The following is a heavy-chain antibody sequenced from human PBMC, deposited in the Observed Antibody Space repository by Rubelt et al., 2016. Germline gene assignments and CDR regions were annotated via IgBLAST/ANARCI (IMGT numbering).Heavy chain of an antibody. Sequence: QVQLQESGPGLVKPSETLSLTCSVSGGSITSYYWSWIRQPPGKGLEWIGKINHSGSTYYTLALRSRVNISVDTSKNQCSRKRRSVTAADTAVYYCARRGFSGSLGMFDYWGQGTLVTVSS. D-gene: IGHD1-26*01. CDR1: GGSITSYY. J-gene: IGHJ4*02. CDR2: INHSGST. CDR3: ARRGFSGSLGMFDY. V-gene: IGHV4-59*04.